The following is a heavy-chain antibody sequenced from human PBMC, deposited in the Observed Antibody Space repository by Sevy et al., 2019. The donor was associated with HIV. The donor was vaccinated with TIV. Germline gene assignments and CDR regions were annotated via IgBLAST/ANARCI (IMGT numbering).Heavy chain of an antibody. CDR2: ISGRSSYI. Sequence: GGSLRLSCAASGFTFSDYYMNWVRQAPGKGLEWVSSISGRSSYIHYADSVRGRFTISRDNAKNSLYLQMNSLRADDTAVYFCARDGGCSTTSCLLYFDSWGQRALVTVSS. D-gene: IGHD2-2*01. J-gene: IGHJ4*02. CDR1: GFTFSDYY. V-gene: IGHV3-21*06. CDR3: ARDGGCSTTSCLLYFDS.